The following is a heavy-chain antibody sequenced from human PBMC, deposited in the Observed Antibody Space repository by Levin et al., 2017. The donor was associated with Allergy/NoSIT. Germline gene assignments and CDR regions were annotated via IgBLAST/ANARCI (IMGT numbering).Heavy chain of an antibody. J-gene: IGHJ5*02. D-gene: IGHD1-14*01. V-gene: IGHV3-74*03. Sequence: QPGGSLRLSCAASGFTFRDYWMYWVRQAPGKGLEWVSLISADGGRTEYADSVKGRFSISRDNAKNTLFLQMNSLRADDTAVYYCTCLRLPGRTWGQGTLVTVSS. CDR3: TCLRLPGRT. CDR2: ISADGGRT. CDR1: GFTFRDYW.